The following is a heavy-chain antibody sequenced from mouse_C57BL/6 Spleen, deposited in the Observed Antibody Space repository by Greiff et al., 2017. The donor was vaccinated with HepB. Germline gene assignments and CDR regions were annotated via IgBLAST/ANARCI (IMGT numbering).Heavy chain of an antibody. J-gene: IGHJ1*03. CDR3: TTITTVVADWYFDV. D-gene: IGHD1-1*01. CDR1: GFNIKDYY. Sequence: EVKLVESGAELVRPGASVKLSCTASGFNIKDYYMHWVKQRPEQGLEWIGRIDPEDGDTEYAPKFQGKATMTADTSSNTAYLQLSSLTSEDTAVYYCTTITTVVADWYFDVWGTGTTVTVSS. CDR2: IDPEDGDT. V-gene: IGHV14-1*01.